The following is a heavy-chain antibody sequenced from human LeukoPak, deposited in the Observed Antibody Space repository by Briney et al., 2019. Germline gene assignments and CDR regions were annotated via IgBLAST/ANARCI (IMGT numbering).Heavy chain of an antibody. CDR1: GYSISSGYY. CDR2: IYHSGST. D-gene: IGHD3-22*01. V-gene: IGHV4-38-2*02. J-gene: IGHJ3*02. CDR3: ARVESGYYDSFDI. Sequence: SETLSLTCTVSGYSISSGYYWGWIRQPPGKGLEWIGSIYHSGSTYYNPSLKSRVTISVDTSKNQFSLKLSSVTAADTAVYYCARVESGYYDSFDIWGQGTMVIVSS.